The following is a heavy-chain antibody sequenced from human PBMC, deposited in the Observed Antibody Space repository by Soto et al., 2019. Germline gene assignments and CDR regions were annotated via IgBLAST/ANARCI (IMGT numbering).Heavy chain of an antibody. CDR3: ARKGYCSGGSCYYNWFDP. CDR2: ISAYNGNT. J-gene: IGHJ5*02. Sequence: VASVKVSCKASGYTFTSYGISWVRQAPGQGLEWMGWISAYNGNTNYAQKLQGRVTMTTDTSTSTAYMELRSLRSDGTAVYYCARKGYCSGGSCYYNWFDPWGQGTLVTVSS. D-gene: IGHD2-15*01. V-gene: IGHV1-18*01. CDR1: GYTFTSYG.